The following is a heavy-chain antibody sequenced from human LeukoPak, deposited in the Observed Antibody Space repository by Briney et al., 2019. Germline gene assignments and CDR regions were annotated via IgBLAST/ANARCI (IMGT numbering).Heavy chain of an antibody. Sequence: SETLSLTCTVSGGSISSGDYYWSWIRQPPGKGLEWIGYIYYSGSTYYNPSLKSRVTISVDTSKNQFSLKLSSVTAADTAVYYCAGLKPRRYSSSWYYFDYWGQGTLVTVSS. V-gene: IGHV4-30-4*01. J-gene: IGHJ4*02. D-gene: IGHD6-13*01. CDR1: GGSISSGDYY. CDR2: IYYSGST. CDR3: AGLKPRRYSSSWYYFDY.